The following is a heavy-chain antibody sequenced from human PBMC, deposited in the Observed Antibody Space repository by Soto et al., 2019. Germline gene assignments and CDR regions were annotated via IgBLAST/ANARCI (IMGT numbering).Heavy chain of an antibody. CDR3: AKARGAMVRGAAFYFDY. Sequence: GGSVRLSCAASGFTFTIYAMSWFRQAPGKGLEWVSAITGSGGSTYYADSVKGRFTISRDNSKNTLYLQMNSLRAEDTAVYYCAKARGAMVRGAAFYFDYWGQGTLVTVSS. J-gene: IGHJ4*02. D-gene: IGHD3-10*01. V-gene: IGHV3-23*01. CDR2: ITGSGGST. CDR1: GFTFTIYA.